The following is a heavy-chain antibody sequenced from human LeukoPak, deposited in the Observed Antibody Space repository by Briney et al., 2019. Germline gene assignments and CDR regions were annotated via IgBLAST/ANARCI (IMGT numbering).Heavy chain of an antibody. CDR3: AKIASTPRHCSSTSCHDY. CDR1: GFTFSSYE. D-gene: IGHD2-2*01. CDR2: ISSSGSTI. J-gene: IGHJ4*02. V-gene: IGHV3-48*03. Sequence: AESLTLSCAASGFTFSSYEVNWVRQPPGGEREWVSYISSSGSTIYYTDSVKGRFTISRDNAKNSLYLQMNRLRAEDTAVYYCAKIASTPRHCSSTSCHDYWGQGTLVTVSS.